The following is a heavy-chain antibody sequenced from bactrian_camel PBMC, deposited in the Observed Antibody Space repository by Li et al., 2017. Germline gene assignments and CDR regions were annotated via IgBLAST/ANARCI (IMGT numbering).Heavy chain of an antibody. Sequence: VQLVESGGDLVQPGGSLRLSCAASGFTFDNYAMGWIRQAPGKGLEWVSAISSSGDSTNYADSVKGQFTISRDNAKNTDYLQMNNLKSEDTALYYCITGAGRLRPTFGYWGQGTQVTVS. J-gene: IGHJ6*01. V-gene: IGHV3-1*01. CDR1: GFTFDNYA. CDR2: ISSSGDST. D-gene: IGHD4*01. CDR3: ITGAGRLRPTFGY.